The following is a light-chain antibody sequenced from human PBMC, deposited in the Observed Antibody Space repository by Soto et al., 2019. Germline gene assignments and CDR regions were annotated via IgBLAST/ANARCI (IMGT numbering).Light chain of an antibody. CDR1: QVISND. J-gene: IGKJ3*01. CDR3: IQYYSYPFT. V-gene: IGKV1-17*01. Sequence: DIQMTQSPSSLSASVGDRVTITCRASQVISNDLDWYQQKPGKAPKRLTHATFSFQSGVPSRFSGSGSGGEFTRTISSLQPEDFATYYCIQYYSYPFTFGPGTTVDSK. CDR2: ATF.